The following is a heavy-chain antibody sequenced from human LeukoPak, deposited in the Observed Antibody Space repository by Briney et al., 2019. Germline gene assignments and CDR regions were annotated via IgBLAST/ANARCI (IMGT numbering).Heavy chain of an antibody. CDR1: GFTFSSYA. V-gene: IGHV3-23*01. CDR2: ITGGARTT. Sequence: GGSLRLSCAGSGFTFSSYAMSWVRQAPGKGLEWVSTITGGARTTYYADSVKGRFTISRDNSKNTVFLQMNSLRVEDTAVYYCAKDTPLTAYGSGWSTNAFDYWGQGTLVTVSS. D-gene: IGHD6-19*01. CDR3: AKDTPLTAYGSGWSTNAFDY. J-gene: IGHJ4*02.